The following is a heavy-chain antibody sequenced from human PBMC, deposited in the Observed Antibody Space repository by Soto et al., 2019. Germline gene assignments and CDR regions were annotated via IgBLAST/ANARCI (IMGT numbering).Heavy chain of an antibody. D-gene: IGHD3-10*01. Sequence: SETLSLTCAVYGGSFSGYYWSWIRQPPGKGLEWIGEINHSGSTNYNPSLKSRVTISVDTSKNQFSLKLSSVTAADTAVYYCARVRWFGELLPFDPWGQGTLVTVSS. CDR1: GGSFSGYY. CDR2: INHSGST. J-gene: IGHJ5*02. CDR3: ARVRWFGELLPFDP. V-gene: IGHV4-34*01.